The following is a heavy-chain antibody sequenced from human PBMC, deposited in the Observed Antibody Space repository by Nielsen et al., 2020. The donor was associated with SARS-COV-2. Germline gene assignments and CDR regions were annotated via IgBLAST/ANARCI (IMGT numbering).Heavy chain of an antibody. CDR1: GFTFSSYG. CDR3: AKDSRGNYYYGMDV. J-gene: IGHJ6*02. Sequence: GESLKISCAASGFTFSSYGMHWVRQAPGKGLEWVAVISYDGSNKYYADSVKGRFTISRDNSKNTLYLQMNSLRAEDTAVYYCAKDSRGNYYYGMDVWGQGITVTVSS. CDR2: ISYDGSNK. V-gene: IGHV3-30*18.